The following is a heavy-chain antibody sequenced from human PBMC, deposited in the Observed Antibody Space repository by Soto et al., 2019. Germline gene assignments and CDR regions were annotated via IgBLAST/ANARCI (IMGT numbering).Heavy chain of an antibody. V-gene: IGHV4-34*01. CDR1: GGSFSGYY. Sequence: PSETLSLTCAVYGGSFSGYYWSWIRQPPGKGLEWIGEINHSGSTNYNPSLKSRVTISVDTSKNQFSLKLSSVTAADTAVYYCARHRCSGGRCHNNYYGMDVWGQGTTVTVSS. CDR3: ARHRCSGGRCHNNYYGMDV. D-gene: IGHD2-15*01. CDR2: INHSGST. J-gene: IGHJ6*02.